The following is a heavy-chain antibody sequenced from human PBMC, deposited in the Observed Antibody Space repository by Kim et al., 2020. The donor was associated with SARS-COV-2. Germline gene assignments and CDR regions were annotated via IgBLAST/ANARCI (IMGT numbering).Heavy chain of an antibody. D-gene: IGHD1-26*01. V-gene: IGHV3-74*01. CDR2: IKNEDRNT. J-gene: IGHJ3*02. CDR3: ARGMGGGPDVFDI. Sequence: GGSLRLFCGASGFPLRNYWMHWVRQAPGKGPVWVSRIKNEDRNTNYADSVKGRFTISRDDAKSTLFLQMNSLRAEDTAVYYCARGMGGGPDVFDIWGQGT. CDR1: GFPLRNYW.